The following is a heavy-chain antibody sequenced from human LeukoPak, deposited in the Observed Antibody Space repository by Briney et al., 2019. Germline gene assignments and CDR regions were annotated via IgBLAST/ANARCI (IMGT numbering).Heavy chain of an antibody. D-gene: IGHD5-24*01. CDR2: ISTSSTYI. J-gene: IGHJ2*01. CDR1: GFTFSDYS. V-gene: IGHV3-21*01. CDR3: AREVRDGYNFYWYFDL. Sequence: GGSLRLSCAASGFTFSDYSVHWVRQAPGKGLEWVSSISTSSTYIYYADSVKGRFTISRDNAKKSLSLQMTSLRAEDTAVYYCAREVRDGYNFYWYFDLWGRGTLVTVSS.